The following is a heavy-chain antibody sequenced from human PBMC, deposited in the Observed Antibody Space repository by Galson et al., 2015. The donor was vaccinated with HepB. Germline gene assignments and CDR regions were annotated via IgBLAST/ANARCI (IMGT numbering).Heavy chain of an antibody. Sequence: SLRLSCAASGFTVSSNYMSWVRQAPGKGLEWVSVIYSGGSTYYADSVKGRFTISRDNSKNTLYLQMNSLRAEDTAVYYCARGLSNKFPYGTPYFFDYWGQGTLVTVSS. CDR3: ARGLSNKFPYGTPYFFDY. J-gene: IGHJ4*02. V-gene: IGHV3-66*01. CDR1: GFTVSSNY. CDR2: IYSGGST. D-gene: IGHD1-14*01.